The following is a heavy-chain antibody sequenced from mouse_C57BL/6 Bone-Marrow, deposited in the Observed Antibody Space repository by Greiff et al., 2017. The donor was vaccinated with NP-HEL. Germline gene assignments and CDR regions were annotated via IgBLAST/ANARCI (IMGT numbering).Heavy chain of an antibody. D-gene: IGHD2-3*01. J-gene: IGHJ4*01. CDR3: PRGAIYDGYYCAMDY. V-gene: IGHV1-26*01. Sequence: VQLQQSGPELVKPGASVKISCKASGYTFTDYYMNWVKQSHGKSLEWIGDINPNNGGTSYNQKFKGKATLTVDKSSSTAYMELRSLTSEDSAVYYCPRGAIYDGYYCAMDYWGQGTSVTVSS. CDR1: GYTFTDYY. CDR2: INPNNGGT.